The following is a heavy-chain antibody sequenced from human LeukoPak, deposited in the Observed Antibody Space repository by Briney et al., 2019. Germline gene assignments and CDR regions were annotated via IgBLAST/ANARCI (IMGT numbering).Heavy chain of an antibody. J-gene: IGHJ6*03. D-gene: IGHD3-3*01. V-gene: IGHV4-39*01. CDR3: ARHGVGSTIFGVVITYYYYYMDV. CDR1: GGSISSSSYY. Sequence: PSETLSLTCTVSGGSISSSSYYWGWIRQPPGKGLEWIGSIYYSGSTYYNPSLKSRVTISVDTSKNQFSLKLSSVTAADTAVYYCARHGVGSTIFGVVITYYYYYMDVWGKGTTVTVSS. CDR2: IYYSGST.